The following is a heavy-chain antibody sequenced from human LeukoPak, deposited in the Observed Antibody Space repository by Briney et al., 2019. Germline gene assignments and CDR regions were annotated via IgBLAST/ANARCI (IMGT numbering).Heavy chain of an antibody. V-gene: IGHV1-69*04. D-gene: IGHD3-16*01. CDR3: AKDSITLDHFDF. CDR1: GGTFSSYG. Sequence: SVKVSCKASGGTFSSYGISWVRQAPGQGLEWMGRIIPILGIANYAQKFQGRVTITADKSTSAAYMELSNLRSEDTAVYYCAKDSITLDHFDFWGQGTLVTVSS. CDR2: IIPILGIA. J-gene: IGHJ4*02.